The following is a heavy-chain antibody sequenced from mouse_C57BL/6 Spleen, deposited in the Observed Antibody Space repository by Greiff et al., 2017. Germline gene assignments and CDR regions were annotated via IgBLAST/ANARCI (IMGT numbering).Heavy chain of an antibody. V-gene: IGHV1-61*01. D-gene: IGHD2-3*01. CDR2: IYPSDSET. J-gene: IGHJ3*01. CDR1: GYTFTSYW. Sequence: QVQLQQSGAELVRPGSSVKLSCKASGYTFTSYWMDWVKQRPGQGLEWIGNIYPSDSETHYNQKFKDKATLTVDKSSSTAYMQLSSLTSEDSAVYYCARGDDGYPAWFAYWGQGTLVTVSA. CDR3: ARGDDGYPAWFAY.